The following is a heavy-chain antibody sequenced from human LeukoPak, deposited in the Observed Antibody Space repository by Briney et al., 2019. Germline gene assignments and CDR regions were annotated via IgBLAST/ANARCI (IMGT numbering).Heavy chain of an antibody. CDR2: ISGGAGST. D-gene: IGHD1-26*01. Sequence: GGTLRPSCAASGFTFSSFGMSWVRQVPGKGLEWVSSISGGAGSTYYADSVKGRITISRDNSKNSLYLQMTSLRAEDTAVYYCAKEGNLGASLDCWGQGTLVTVSS. V-gene: IGHV3-23*01. J-gene: IGHJ4*02. CDR1: GFTFSSFG. CDR3: AKEGNLGASLDC.